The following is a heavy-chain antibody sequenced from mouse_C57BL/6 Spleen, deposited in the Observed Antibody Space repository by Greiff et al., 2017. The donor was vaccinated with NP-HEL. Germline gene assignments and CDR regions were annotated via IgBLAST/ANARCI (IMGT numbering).Heavy chain of an antibody. Sequence: QVQLQQPGTELVKPGASVKLSCKASGYTFTSYWMHWVKQRPGQGLEWIGNINPSNGGTNYNEKFKSKATLTVDKSSSTAYMQLSSLTSEDSAVYYCARYGIYDGYYVDFFAYWGQGTLVTVSA. J-gene: IGHJ3*01. CDR2: INPSNGGT. D-gene: IGHD2-3*01. V-gene: IGHV1-53*01. CDR3: ARYGIYDGYYVDFFAY. CDR1: GYTFTSYW.